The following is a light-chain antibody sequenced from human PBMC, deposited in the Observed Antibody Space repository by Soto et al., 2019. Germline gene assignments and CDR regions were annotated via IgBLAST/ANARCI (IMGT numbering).Light chain of an antibody. J-gene: IGKJ4*01. CDR1: QSISSY. V-gene: IGKV1-39*01. Sequence: DIQMTQSPSSLSASLGDRVTITCRASQSISSYLNWYQQKPGKAPKLLIYAASSLQSGVPSRFSGSGSGTDFTLTISSLQPEDFATYYCQQANSLPLTFGGGTKL. CDR3: QQANSLPLT. CDR2: AAS.